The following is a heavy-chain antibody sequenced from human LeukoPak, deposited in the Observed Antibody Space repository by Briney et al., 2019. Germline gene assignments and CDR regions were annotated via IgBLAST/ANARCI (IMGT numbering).Heavy chain of an antibody. D-gene: IGHD3-22*01. V-gene: IGHV3-48*03. CDR1: GFTFSSYE. Sequence: GGSLRLSCAASGFTFSSYEMNWVRQAPGKGLEWVSYISSSGSTIYYADSVKGRFTISRDNAKNSLYLQMNSLRAEDTAVYYCAKMGGDIVVVINWGQGTLVTVSS. CDR2: ISSSGSTI. CDR3: AKMGGDIVVVIN. J-gene: IGHJ4*02.